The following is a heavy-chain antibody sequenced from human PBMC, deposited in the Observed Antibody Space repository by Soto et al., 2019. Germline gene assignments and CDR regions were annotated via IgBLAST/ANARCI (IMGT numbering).Heavy chain of an antibody. V-gene: IGHV3-23*01. CDR2: ISGSGGST. CDR3: AKARAQYYDFWSGYPVDY. D-gene: IGHD3-3*01. CDR1: GLPFSSYP. J-gene: IGHJ4*02. Sequence: PGGSLRLSCAASGLPFSSYPMTWVRMAPGNGLEWVSAISGSGGSTYYADSVKGRFTISRDNSKNTLYLQMNSLRAEDTAVYYCAKARAQYYDFWSGYPVDYWGQGT.